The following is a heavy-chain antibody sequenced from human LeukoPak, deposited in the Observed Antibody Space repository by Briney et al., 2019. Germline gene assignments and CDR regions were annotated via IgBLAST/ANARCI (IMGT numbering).Heavy chain of an antibody. J-gene: IGHJ4*02. CDR2: ISISGTTT. Sequence: PGGSLRLSCAASGFIFSDFYMGWIRQAPGKGLEWVSYISISGTTTNYADSVKGRFTISRDDARNSLYLQMNSLRAEDTAVYYCATNITMIDWGQGTLVAVSS. CDR3: ATNITMID. V-gene: IGHV3-11*01. D-gene: IGHD3-22*01. CDR1: GFIFSDFY.